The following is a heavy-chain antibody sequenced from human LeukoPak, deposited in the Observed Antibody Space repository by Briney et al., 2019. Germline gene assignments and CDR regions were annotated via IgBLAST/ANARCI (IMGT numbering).Heavy chain of an antibody. CDR3: ARAYDSGSYVFDY. Sequence: ASVKVSCKASGGTFSSYAISWVRQAPGQGLEWMGGIIPIFGTANYAQKFQGRVTITTDESTSTAYMELSSLRSEDTAVYCCARAYDSGSYVFDYWGQGTLVTVSS. CDR2: IIPIFGTA. V-gene: IGHV1-69*05. CDR1: GGTFSSYA. J-gene: IGHJ4*02. D-gene: IGHD1-26*01.